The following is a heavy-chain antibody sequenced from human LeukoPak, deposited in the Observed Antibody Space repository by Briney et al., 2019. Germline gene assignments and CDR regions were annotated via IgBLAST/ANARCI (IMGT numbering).Heavy chain of an antibody. D-gene: IGHD6-6*01. J-gene: IGHJ4*02. V-gene: IGHV1-69*01. CDR2: IIPIFGTA. Sequence: GSSVKVSCKASGGTFSSYAISWVRQAPGQGLEWMGGIIPIFGTANYAQKFQGRVTITADESTSTAYMELSSLRSEDTAVYYCAGSPYSSSSRGLIDYWGQGTLVTVSS. CDR3: AGSPYSSSSRGLIDY. CDR1: GGTFSSYA.